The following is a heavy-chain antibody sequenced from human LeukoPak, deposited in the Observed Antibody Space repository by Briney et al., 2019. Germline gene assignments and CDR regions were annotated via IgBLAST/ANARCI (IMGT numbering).Heavy chain of an antibody. CDR1: GGSISSGGYY. CDR2: IYYTGTT. Sequence: SETLSLTCSVSGGSISSGGYYWSWIRQHPGKGLEWIGYIYYTGTTYYNPSLGSRVTVSVDTSKNQFSLKLSSVTAADTAVYYCARQYSASLYFDYWGQGALVTVSS. CDR3: ARQYSASLYFDY. J-gene: IGHJ4*02. D-gene: IGHD2-21*01. V-gene: IGHV4-31*03.